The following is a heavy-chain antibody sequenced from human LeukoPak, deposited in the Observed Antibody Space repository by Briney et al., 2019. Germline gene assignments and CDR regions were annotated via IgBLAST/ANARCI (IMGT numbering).Heavy chain of an antibody. CDR3: ARIPSILHFDY. D-gene: IGHD2-21*01. Sequence: SETLSLTCTVSGGSISSYYWSWIRQPPGKGLEWIGYIYYSGSTNYNPPLKSRVTISVDTSKNQFSLKLSSVTAADTAVYYCARIPSILHFDYWGQGTLVTVSS. J-gene: IGHJ4*02. CDR1: GGSISSYY. V-gene: IGHV4-59*08. CDR2: IYYSGST.